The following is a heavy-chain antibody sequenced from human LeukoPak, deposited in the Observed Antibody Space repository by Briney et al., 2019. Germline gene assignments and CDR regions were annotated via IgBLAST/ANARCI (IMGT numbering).Heavy chain of an antibody. CDR2: INPNSGGT. CDR1: GYTFTGYY. J-gene: IGHJ4*02. D-gene: IGHD6-19*01. CDR3: ARPINSAYSSGWSN. Sequence: ASVKVSCKASGYTFTGYYMHWVRQAPGQGLEWMGWINPNSGGTNYAQKFQGRVTMTRDTSISTAYMELSRLRSDDTAVYYCARPINSAYSSGWSNWGQGTLVTVSS. V-gene: IGHV1-2*02.